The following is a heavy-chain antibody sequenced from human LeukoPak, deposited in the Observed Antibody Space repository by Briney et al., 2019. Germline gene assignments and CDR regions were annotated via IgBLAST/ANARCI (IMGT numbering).Heavy chain of an antibody. CDR3: ARSFAHVERYYFDY. CDR1: GYSFISYW. V-gene: IGHV5-51*01. D-gene: IGHD1-1*01. Sequence: GESLKIACKGSGYSFISYWIGWVRQMPGKGLEWMGIIYPGDSDTTYSPSFQGQVTISVDKSINTAYLQWRSLEASDTAMYYCARSFAHVERYYFDYWGQGTLLTVSS. J-gene: IGHJ4*02. CDR2: IYPGDSDT.